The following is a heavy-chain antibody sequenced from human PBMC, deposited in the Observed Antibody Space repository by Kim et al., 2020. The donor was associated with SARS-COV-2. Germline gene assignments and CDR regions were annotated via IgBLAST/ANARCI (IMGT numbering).Heavy chain of an antibody. V-gene: IGHV1-3*01. Sequence: ASVKVSCKASGYTFTSYAMHWVRQAPGQRLEWMGWINAGNGNTKYSQKFQGRVTITRDTSASTAYMELSSLRSEDTAVYYCARNGGSVAATLGPGMDVWGQGTTVTVSS. J-gene: IGHJ6*02. CDR1: GYTFTSYA. CDR2: INAGNGNT. CDR3: ARNGGSVAATLGPGMDV. D-gene: IGHD2-15*01.